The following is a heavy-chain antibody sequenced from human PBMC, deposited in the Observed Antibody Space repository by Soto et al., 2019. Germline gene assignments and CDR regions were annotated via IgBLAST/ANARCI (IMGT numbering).Heavy chain of an antibody. V-gene: IGHV4-34*01. CDR3: ARGATTVEHYYYYGMDV. J-gene: IGHJ6*02. CDR2: INHSGST. Sequence: SETLSHPCTALGGSSMGSTWAGIRQPPGKGLDWIGEINHSGSTTYNPSLKSRVTISVDTSKNQFSLKLSSATAADTAVYYCARGATTVEHYYYYGMDVWGQGTTVTVSS. D-gene: IGHD4-17*01. CDR1: GGSSMGST.